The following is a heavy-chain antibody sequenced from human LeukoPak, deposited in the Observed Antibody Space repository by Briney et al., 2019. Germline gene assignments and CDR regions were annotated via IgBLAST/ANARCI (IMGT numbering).Heavy chain of an antibody. Sequence: SVKVSCKASGGTFSSYAISWVRQAPGQGLEWMGGIIPIFGTANYAQKFQGRVTITADESTSTAYMELSSLRSEDTAVYYCARDHTAMVLRDYFDYWGQGTLVTVSS. J-gene: IGHJ4*02. CDR3: ARDHTAMVLRDYFDY. CDR1: GGTFSSYA. CDR2: IIPIFGTA. D-gene: IGHD5-18*01. V-gene: IGHV1-69*13.